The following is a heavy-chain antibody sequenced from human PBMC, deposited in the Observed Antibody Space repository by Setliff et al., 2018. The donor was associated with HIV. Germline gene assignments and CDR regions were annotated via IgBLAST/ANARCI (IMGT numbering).Heavy chain of an antibody. V-gene: IGHV4-39*01. J-gene: IGHJ4*02. CDR2: VHYSGST. Sequence: PSETLSLTCAVSAVSITSGPYYWGWIRQPPGKGLEWIGSVHYSGSTYHNPSLNSRATTSIDTPKNQFSLKLNSVTAADTAVDYCARLSGGMVPNYWGPGTLVTVSS. CDR1: AVSITSGPYY. D-gene: IGHD3-10*01. CDR3: ARLSGGMVPNY.